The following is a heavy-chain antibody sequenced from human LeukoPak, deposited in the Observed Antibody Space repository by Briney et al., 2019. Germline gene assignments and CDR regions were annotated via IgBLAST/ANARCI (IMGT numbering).Heavy chain of an antibody. J-gene: IGHJ6*03. V-gene: IGHV4-39*01. CDR3: ARHRRWNGPSYYYYYYYMDV. D-gene: IGHD1-1*01. Sequence: PSETLSLTCTVSGGSISSSSYYWGWIRQPPGKGLEWIGSIYYSGSTYYNPSLKSRVTVSVDTSKNQFSLKLSSVTAADTAVYYCARHRRWNGPSYYYYYYYMDVWGKGTTVTVSS. CDR1: GGSISSSSYY. CDR2: IYYSGST.